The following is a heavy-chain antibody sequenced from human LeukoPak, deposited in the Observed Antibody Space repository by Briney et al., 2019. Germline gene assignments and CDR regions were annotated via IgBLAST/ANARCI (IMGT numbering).Heavy chain of an antibody. J-gene: IGHJ4*02. V-gene: IGHV1-24*01. CDR2: FDPEDGET. D-gene: IGHD5-24*01. CDR1: GYTLTELS. CDR3: ARGRLQNEDY. Sequence: ASVKVSCKVSGYTLTELSMHWVRQAPGKGLEWVGGFDPEDGETIYAQKFQGRVTMTRDTSISTAYMELSRLRSDDTAVYYCARGRLQNEDYWGQGTLVTVSS.